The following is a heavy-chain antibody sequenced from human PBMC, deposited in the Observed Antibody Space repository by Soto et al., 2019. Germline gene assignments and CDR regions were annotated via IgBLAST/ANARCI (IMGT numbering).Heavy chain of an antibody. Sequence: EVQLVESGGGLVQPGGSLRLSCAASGFTVSSTYMNWVRQAPGKGLEWVSIIYSGGSTDYADSVKGRFTITRDNSKNTVYLHMNRLRGEDTALYYCATLYSSGWPSQSDYWGQGTLVTVSS. CDR1: GFTVSSTY. CDR2: IYSGGST. CDR3: ATLYSSGWPSQSDY. D-gene: IGHD6-19*01. V-gene: IGHV3-66*01. J-gene: IGHJ4*02.